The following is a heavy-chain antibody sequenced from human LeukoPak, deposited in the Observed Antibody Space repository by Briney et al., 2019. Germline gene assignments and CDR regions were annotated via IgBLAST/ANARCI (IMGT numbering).Heavy chain of an antibody. CDR3: ARGVVVAASPDYFDY. CDR1: GGSVSSGSYY. CDR2: IYYSGST. J-gene: IGHJ4*02. Sequence: SETLSLTCTVSGGSVSSGSYYWSWLRPPPGKELEWIGYIYYSGSTNYNPSLKSRVTISVDTSKNQFSLKLSSVTAADTAVYYCARGVVVAASPDYFDYWGQGTLVTVSS. D-gene: IGHD2-15*01. V-gene: IGHV4-61*01.